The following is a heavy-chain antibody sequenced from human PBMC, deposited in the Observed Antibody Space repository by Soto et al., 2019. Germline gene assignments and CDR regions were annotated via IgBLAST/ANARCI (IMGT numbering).Heavy chain of an antibody. J-gene: IGHJ5*02. CDR2: IHPGTSEI. CDR1: GYTITDYW. D-gene: IGHD3-22*01. Sequence: VQLVQSGAEVRQPGESLSISCKASGYTITDYWIGWVRQMPGKGLEWMGIIHPGTSEIRYSPSFQGQVTISADKSISTAYLHWGRLKASDTAMYYCARFFYYDSSVDPWGQGTLVTVSS. V-gene: IGHV5-51*01. CDR3: ARFFYYDSSVDP.